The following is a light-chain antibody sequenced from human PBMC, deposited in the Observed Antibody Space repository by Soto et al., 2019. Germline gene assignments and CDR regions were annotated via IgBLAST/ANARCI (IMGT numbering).Light chain of an antibody. J-gene: IGKJ3*01. CDR3: QQYNSYFFT. CDR2: RAS. CDR1: QSINGW. V-gene: IGKV1-5*03. Sequence: DIQMTQSPSTLSASVGDRVNITCRASQSINGWLAWYQQKPGKAPKLLVSRASDLQTGVPSRFSGSRSGTEFTLTISSLQPDDFATYYCQQYNSYFFTFGPGTKVDVK.